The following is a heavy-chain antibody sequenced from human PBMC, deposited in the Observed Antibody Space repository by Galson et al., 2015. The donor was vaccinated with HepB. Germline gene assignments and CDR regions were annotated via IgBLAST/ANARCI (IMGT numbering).Heavy chain of an antibody. CDR3: AGDFIAGRWDWFDP. J-gene: IGHJ5*02. Sequence: SETLSLTCTVSGGSISSYYWSWIRQPAGKGLEWIGRIYTSGSTNYNPSLKSRVTMSVDTSKNQFSLKLSSGTAADTAVYYCAGDFIAGRWDWFDPWGQGALVTVSS. V-gene: IGHV4-4*07. CDR1: GGSISSYY. CDR2: IYTSGST. D-gene: IGHD6-13*01.